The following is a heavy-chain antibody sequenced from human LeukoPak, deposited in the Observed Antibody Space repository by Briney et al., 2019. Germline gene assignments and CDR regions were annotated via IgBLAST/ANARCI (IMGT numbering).Heavy chain of an antibody. D-gene: IGHD6-19*01. CDR1: GFTFSSYA. CDR3: AREIVSAVADFDC. J-gene: IGHJ4*02. Sequence: PGGSLRLSCAASGFTFSSYAMTWVRQAPGEGLEWASAISGSGAYTQYADSVKGRFTISRDNSKNALFLQMNSLRAEDTAVYYCAREIVSAVADFDCWGQGTLVTVSS. CDR2: ISGSGAYT. V-gene: IGHV3-23*01.